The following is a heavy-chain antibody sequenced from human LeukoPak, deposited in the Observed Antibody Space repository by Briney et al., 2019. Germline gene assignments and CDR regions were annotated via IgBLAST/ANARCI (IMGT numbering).Heavy chain of an antibody. J-gene: IGHJ4*02. D-gene: IGHD3-22*01. CDR3: ARDISYDHPMMADVDPDY. CDR1: GFSFSSFT. CDR2: ISSSGRYI. Sequence: GGSLTLSCPDSGFSFSSFTMYWVRQAPGGGLQWVSAISSSGRYIYYADSVKGRFTISGDNAKNLLFLQMDSLRVDDTAMYYCARDISYDHPMMADVDPDYWGQGTLVTVSS. V-gene: IGHV3-21*06.